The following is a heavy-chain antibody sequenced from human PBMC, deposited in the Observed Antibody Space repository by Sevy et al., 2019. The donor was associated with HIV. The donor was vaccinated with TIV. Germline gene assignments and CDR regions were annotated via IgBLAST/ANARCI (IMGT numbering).Heavy chain of an antibody. Sequence: GGSLRLSCAASGFTVSSNYMSWVRQAPGKGLEWVSDIYSGGSTYYADSVKGRFTISRDNSKNTLYLQMNSLRAEDTAVYYCASGYYYDSSGPPAAAFDIWGQGTMVTVSS. D-gene: IGHD3-22*01. CDR2: IYSGGST. CDR3: ASGYYYDSSGPPAAAFDI. J-gene: IGHJ3*02. V-gene: IGHV3-53*01. CDR1: GFTVSSNY.